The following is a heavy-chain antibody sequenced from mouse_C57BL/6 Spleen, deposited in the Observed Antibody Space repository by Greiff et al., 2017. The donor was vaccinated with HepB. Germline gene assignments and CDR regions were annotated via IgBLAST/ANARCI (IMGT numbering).Heavy chain of an antibody. CDR3: AREGLLLRYYAMDY. CDR1: GYSITSGYY. Sequence: EVQLQESGPGLVKPSQSLSPTCSVTGYSITSGYYWNWIRQFPGNKLEWMGYISYDGSNNYNPSLKNRISITRDTSKNQFFLKLNSVTTEDTATYYCAREGLLLRYYAMDYWGQGTSVTVSS. V-gene: IGHV3-6*01. J-gene: IGHJ4*01. D-gene: IGHD1-1*01. CDR2: ISYDGSN.